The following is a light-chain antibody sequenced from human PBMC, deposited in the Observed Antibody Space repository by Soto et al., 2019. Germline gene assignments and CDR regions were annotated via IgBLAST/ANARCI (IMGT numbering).Light chain of an antibody. Sequence: EIVLTQSPGTLSLSPGERATLSCRASQSVTSNYLAWYQQKPGQAPGLLIYGASSRATGIPDRFSGSGSGTDFTLTISRLEPEDFALYYCQQYGSSPATFGQGTKLEI. CDR3: QQYGSSPAT. CDR2: GAS. J-gene: IGKJ2*01. CDR1: QSVTSNY. V-gene: IGKV3-20*01.